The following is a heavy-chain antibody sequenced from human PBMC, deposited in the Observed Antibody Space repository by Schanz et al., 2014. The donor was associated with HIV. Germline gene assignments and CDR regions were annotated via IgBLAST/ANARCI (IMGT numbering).Heavy chain of an antibody. CDR2: ISYDGRNK. CDR1: GFSFDNYG. J-gene: IGHJ4*02. V-gene: IGHV3-30*18. Sequence: QVQLVESGGGVVQPGRSLRLSCAASGFSFDNYGMHWVRQAPGKGLEWVAVISYDGRNKYFADSVKGRFTMSRDNSKNTVYLEMTTLRTEDTAVYYCAKPEYDSRGNSQSHFDYWGQGTLVTVSS. CDR3: AKPEYDSRGNSQSHFDY. D-gene: IGHD3-22*01.